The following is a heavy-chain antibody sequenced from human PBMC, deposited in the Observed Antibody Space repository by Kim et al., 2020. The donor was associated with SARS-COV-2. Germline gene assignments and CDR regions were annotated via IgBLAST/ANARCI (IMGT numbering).Heavy chain of an antibody. CDR3: TVATFPNQVDN. CDR2: LYGDGRT. CDR1: GFTVSNHF. J-gene: IGHJ4*02. V-gene: IGHV3-53*01. D-gene: IGHD3-16*01. Sequence: GGSLRLSCAASGFTVSNHFMSWIRQAPGKGLEWVSILYGDGRTFYAGSLRGRFTISRDDSKNTLFLQMNSLRVDDTAVYYCTVATFPNQVDNWGQGTLVAVSS.